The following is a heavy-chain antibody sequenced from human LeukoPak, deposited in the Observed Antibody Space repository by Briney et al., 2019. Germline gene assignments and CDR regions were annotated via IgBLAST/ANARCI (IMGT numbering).Heavy chain of an antibody. CDR3: ARVEYYFDY. D-gene: IGHD5-24*01. CDR1: GFTFSTHW. J-gene: IGHJ4*02. CDR2: LKQDGSEK. V-gene: IGHV3-7*04. Sequence: GGSLRLSCAASGFTFSTHWMSWVRQAPGEGLEWVAILKQDGSEKYYVDSVKGRFTISRDNAKNSLYLQMNSLRVEDTAVYYCARVEYYFDYWGQGSLVTVSS.